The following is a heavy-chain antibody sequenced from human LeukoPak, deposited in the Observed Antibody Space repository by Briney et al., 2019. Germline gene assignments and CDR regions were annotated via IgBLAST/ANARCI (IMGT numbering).Heavy chain of an antibody. J-gene: IGHJ6*02. D-gene: IGHD6-13*01. CDR1: GDSVSSNSAA. V-gene: IGHV6-1*01. Sequence: SQTLSLTCAISGDSVSSNSAAWRWIRQSPSRGLEWLARTYYRSKWYNDYEVSVKSRITINPDTSKSQFSLQLNSVTPEDTAVYYCVRQHSSSWDNYYGMDVWGQGTTVTVSS. CDR2: TYYRSKWYN. CDR3: VRQHSSSWDNYYGMDV.